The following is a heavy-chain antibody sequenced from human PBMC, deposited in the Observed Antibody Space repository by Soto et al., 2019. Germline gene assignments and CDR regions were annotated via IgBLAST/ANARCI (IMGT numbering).Heavy chain of an antibody. D-gene: IGHD6-13*01. CDR2: IYTTGTT. J-gene: IGHJ4*02. V-gene: IGHV4-31*02. CDR1: GDSMSTGGYY. Sequence: QVQLQESGPGLVKPSQTLSLICTVSGDSMSTGGYYWTWIRQHPGKGLEWIGHIYTTGTTYYSPSLNSQVTMSIDKSSNRFSLNLSSVTAADTAVYYCSRGRGSTPLRDWGPGALVTVSS. CDR3: SRGRGSTPLRD.